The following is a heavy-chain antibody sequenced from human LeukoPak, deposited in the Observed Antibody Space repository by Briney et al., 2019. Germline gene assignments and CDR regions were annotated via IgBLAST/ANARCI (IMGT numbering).Heavy chain of an antibody. V-gene: IGHV3-23*01. Sequence: QPGRSLRLSCAASGFTFSSYAMSWVRQAPGKGLEWVSAISGSGGSTYYADSVKGRFTISRDNSKNTLYLQMNSLRAEDTAVYYCSGSTGIAARRDRYYYYGMNVWGQGTTVTVSS. CDR2: ISGSGGST. D-gene: IGHD6-6*01. CDR3: SGSTGIAARRDRYYYYGMNV. J-gene: IGHJ6*02. CDR1: GFTFSSYA.